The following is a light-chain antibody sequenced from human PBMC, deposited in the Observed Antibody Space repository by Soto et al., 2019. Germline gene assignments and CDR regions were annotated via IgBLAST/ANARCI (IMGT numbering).Light chain of an antibody. V-gene: IGKV1-17*01. J-gene: IGKJ2*01. Sequence: DIQMTQSPSSLSASVGDRVTITCRASQSISSYLSWYQQKPGKAPKLLIYAASSLQSGVTSRFSGSGSGTEFTLTISSLQPEDFATYYCLQHNSYPYTFGQGTKVDIK. CDR1: QSISSY. CDR2: AAS. CDR3: LQHNSYPYT.